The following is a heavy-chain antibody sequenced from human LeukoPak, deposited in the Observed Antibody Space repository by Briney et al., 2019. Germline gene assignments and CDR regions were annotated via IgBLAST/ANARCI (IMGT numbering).Heavy chain of an antibody. CDR1: GFIFSSYE. CDR2: ISSSGSNK. D-gene: IGHD4-17*01. Sequence: GGSLRLSCAASGFIFSSYEMNWVRQAPGKGLEWVSYISSSGSNKYYADSVKGRFTISRDNTKNSLYLHMNSLRAEDTAVYYCARGGDYGDYVGFDYWGQGTLVTVSS. CDR3: ARGGDYGDYVGFDY. V-gene: IGHV3-48*03. J-gene: IGHJ4*02.